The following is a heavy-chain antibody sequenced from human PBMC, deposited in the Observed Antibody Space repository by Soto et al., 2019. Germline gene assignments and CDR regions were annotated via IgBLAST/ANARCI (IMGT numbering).Heavy chain of an antibody. CDR1: GFTFSSYS. D-gene: IGHD4-17*01. J-gene: IGHJ4*02. CDR3: ARDLNYDDPPLRY. CDR2: ISSSGSTI. Sequence: EVQLVESGGGLVQPGVSLRLSCAASGFTFSSYSMKWVRQTAGKGMEWVSYISSSGSTIYYADSVKSRFPISRDNAKNSLYLQMNSLRDEDTAVYYCARDLNYDDPPLRYWGQGTLVTVSS. V-gene: IGHV3-48*02.